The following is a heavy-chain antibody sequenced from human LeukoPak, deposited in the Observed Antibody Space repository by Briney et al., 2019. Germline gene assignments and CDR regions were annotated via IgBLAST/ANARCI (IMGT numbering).Heavy chain of an antibody. CDR2: ISSNRDTI. Sequence: GGSLRLSCAAAGFTFDTYPMNWVRQAPGRGLEWISYISSNRDTIYYAASVKGRFTISRDNAKNSLYLQMNSLRAEDTAVYYCARDLSGVTGYTYGRGIDYWGQGTLVTVSS. D-gene: IGHD5-18*01. J-gene: IGHJ4*02. V-gene: IGHV3-48*04. CDR3: ARDLSGVTGYTYGRGIDY. CDR1: GFTFDTYP.